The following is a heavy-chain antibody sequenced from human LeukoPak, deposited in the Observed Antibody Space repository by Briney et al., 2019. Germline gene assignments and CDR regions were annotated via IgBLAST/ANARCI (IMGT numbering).Heavy chain of an antibody. V-gene: IGHV1-3*01. CDR1: GYTFTSYA. J-gene: IGHJ4*02. CDR3: ARPSLPFISCSGGSCYPDY. D-gene: IGHD2-15*01. CDR2: INAGNGNT. Sequence: GASVKVSCKASGYTFTSYAMHWVRQAPGQRLEWMGWINAGNGNTKYSQKFQGRVTITRDTSASTAYMGLSSLRSEDTAVYYCARPSLPFISCSGGSCYPDYWGQGTLVTVSS.